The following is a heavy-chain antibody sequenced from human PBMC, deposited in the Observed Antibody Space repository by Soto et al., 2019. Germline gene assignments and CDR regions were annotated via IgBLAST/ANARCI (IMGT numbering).Heavy chain of an antibody. V-gene: IGHV1-69*01. D-gene: IGHD2-15*01. CDR3: ARSYYCSGGSCYPNWFDP. CDR2: IIPIFGTA. J-gene: IGHJ5*02. Sequence: VRQAPGQGLEWMGGIIPIFGTANYAQKFQGRVTITADESTSTAYMELSSLRSEDTAVYYCARSYYCSGGSCYPNWFDPWGQGTLVTVSS.